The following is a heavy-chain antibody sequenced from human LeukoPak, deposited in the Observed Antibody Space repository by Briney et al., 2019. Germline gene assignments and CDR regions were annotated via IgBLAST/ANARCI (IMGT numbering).Heavy chain of an antibody. D-gene: IGHD2-2*02. CDR3: AVTQYQLLYGGIDY. CDR2: ISSSSSYI. J-gene: IGHJ4*02. V-gene: IGHV3-21*01. CDR1: GFTFSSYS. Sequence: PGGSLRLSCAAPGFTFSSYSMNWVRQAPGKGLEWVSSISSSSSYIYYADSVKGRFTISRDNAKNSLYLQMNSLRAEDTAVYYCAVTQYQLLYGGIDYWGQGTLVTVSS.